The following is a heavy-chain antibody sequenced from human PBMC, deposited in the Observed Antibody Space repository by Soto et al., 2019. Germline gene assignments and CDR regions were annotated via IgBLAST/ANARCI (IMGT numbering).Heavy chain of an antibody. CDR2: IYPGDSDT. D-gene: IGHD3-22*01. Sequence: GESLKISCKGSGYSFTSYWIGWVRQMPGKGLEWMGIIYPGDSDTRYSPSFQGQVTISADKSISTAYLQWSSLKASDTAMYYCARRTPPYYYDSSGYLLALDIWGQGTMVTVSS. J-gene: IGHJ3*02. CDR3: ARRTPPYYYDSSGYLLALDI. CDR1: GYSFTSYW. V-gene: IGHV5-51*01.